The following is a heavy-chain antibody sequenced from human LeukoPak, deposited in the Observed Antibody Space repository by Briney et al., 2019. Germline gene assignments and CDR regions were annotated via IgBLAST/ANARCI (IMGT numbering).Heavy chain of an antibody. V-gene: IGHV3-49*04. CDR2: IRSKAYGGTT. D-gene: IGHD1-26*01. J-gene: IGHJ4*02. CDR3: TRVVSGSYFIPPDY. CDR1: GFTFGDYA. Sequence: GGSLRLSCTASGFTFGDYAMSWVRQAPGKGLEWVGFIRSKAYGGTTEYAASVKGRFTISRDDSKSIAYLQMNSLKTEDTVVYYCTRVVSGSYFIPPDYWGQGTLVTVSS.